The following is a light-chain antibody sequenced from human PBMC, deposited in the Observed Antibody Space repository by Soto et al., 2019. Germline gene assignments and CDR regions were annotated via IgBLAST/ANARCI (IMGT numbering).Light chain of an antibody. CDR2: DAS. J-gene: IGKJ4*01. Sequence: EIVLTQSPATLSLSPGERATLSCRASQSLNSYLAWFQQIPGQAPRLLIYDASNRATGIPARFSGSGSGTDCTLTISNLEPADFAVYYCQQRRDWPLTFGGGTKVEI. CDR1: QSLNSY. CDR3: QQRRDWPLT. V-gene: IGKV3-11*01.